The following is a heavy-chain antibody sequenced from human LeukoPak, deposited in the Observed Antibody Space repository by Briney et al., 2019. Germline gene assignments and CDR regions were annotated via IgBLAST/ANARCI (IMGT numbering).Heavy chain of an antibody. CDR2: MSINSGLK. Sequence: PGGSLRLSCAASGFTFSSYSMNWVRQAPGKGLDWVSSMSINSGLKYHADSVKGRFTISRDNAKNSLYLQMNSLRAEDTAVYYCAREFEYRTSGAGYWGQGTLVTVSS. CDR3: AREFEYRTSGAGY. J-gene: IGHJ4*02. V-gene: IGHV3-21*01. CDR1: GFTFSSYS. D-gene: IGHD6-6*01.